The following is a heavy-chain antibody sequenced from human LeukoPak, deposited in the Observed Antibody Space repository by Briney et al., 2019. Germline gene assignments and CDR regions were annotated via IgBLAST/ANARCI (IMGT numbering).Heavy chain of an antibody. V-gene: IGHV1-2*02. D-gene: IGHD2-15*01. CDR3: ARDLGRVVVAPRVFGY. Sequence: ASVKVSCKASGYTFTGYYMHWVRQAPGQGLEWMGWINPNSGGTNYAQKFQGRVTMTRDTSISTAYMELSRLRSDDTAVYYCARDLGRVVVAPRVFGYWDQGTLVTVSS. CDR1: GYTFTGYY. J-gene: IGHJ4*02. CDR2: INPNSGGT.